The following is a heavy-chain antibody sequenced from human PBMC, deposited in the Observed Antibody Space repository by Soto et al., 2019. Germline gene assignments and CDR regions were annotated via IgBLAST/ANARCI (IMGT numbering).Heavy chain of an antibody. CDR2: IDNSGST. CDR3: ARGGQDFWSGPLDY. Sequence: PSETLSRTCTVSGGSISNYFCNWMRQPAGEGLEWIGRIDNSGSTNYNPSLKRRITMSADTSRNQFSLKLNSVTAADTAVYYCARGGQDFWSGPLDYWGQGALVTVSS. V-gene: IGHV4-4*07. CDR1: GGSISNYF. J-gene: IGHJ4*02. D-gene: IGHD3-3*01.